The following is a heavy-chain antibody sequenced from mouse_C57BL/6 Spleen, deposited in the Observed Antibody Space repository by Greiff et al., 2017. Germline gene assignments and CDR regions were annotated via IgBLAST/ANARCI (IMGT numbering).Heavy chain of an antibody. J-gene: IGHJ2*01. CDR2: IDPSDSYT. Sequence: QVQLQQSGAELVKPGASVKLSCKASGYTFTSYWMQWVKQRPGQGLEWIGEIDPSDSYTNYNQKFKGKATLTVDTSSSTAYMQLSSLTSEDSAVYYCARGGVDYWGQGTTLTVSS. V-gene: IGHV1-50*01. CDR3: ARGGVDY. CDR1: GYTFTSYW.